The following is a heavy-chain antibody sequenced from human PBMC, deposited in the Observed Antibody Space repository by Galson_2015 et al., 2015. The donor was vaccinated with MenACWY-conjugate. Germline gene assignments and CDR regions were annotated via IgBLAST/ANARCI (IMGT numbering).Heavy chain of an antibody. J-gene: IGHJ4*02. CDR1: GFSISTYW. CDR2: IKEDGSEK. Sequence: SLRLSCAASGFSISTYWMTWVRQAPGKGLEWVANIKEDGSEKYYVDSVKGRFTISRDNAKNSLYLQMNTLRDEDTAVYYCARVPGYSYGYHDWWGQGTLVTVSS. D-gene: IGHD5-18*01. CDR3: ARVPGYSYGYHDW. V-gene: IGHV3-7*01.